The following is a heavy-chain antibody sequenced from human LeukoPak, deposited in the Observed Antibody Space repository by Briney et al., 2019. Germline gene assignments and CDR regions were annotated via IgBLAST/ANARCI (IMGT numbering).Heavy chain of an antibody. CDR1: GFSLSSYW. CDR2: INTDGSIT. J-gene: IGHJ5*02. D-gene: IGHD2-15*01. CDR3: ARSNGGLDL. Sequence: GGSLRLSCAASGFSLSSYWMHWVRQAPGKGLLWVSRINTDGSITTYADSVRGRFTISRDNAKNTLYLQMNSLRAEDTAFYYCARSNGGLDLWGRGTLVTVSS. V-gene: IGHV3-74*01.